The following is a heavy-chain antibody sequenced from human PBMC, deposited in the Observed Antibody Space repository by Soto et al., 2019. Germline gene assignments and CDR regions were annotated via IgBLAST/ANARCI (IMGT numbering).Heavy chain of an antibody. CDR2: IYYSGST. V-gene: IGHV4-31*03. Sequence: SETLSLTCTVSGGSISSGGYYWSWIRQHPGKGLEWIGYIYYSGSTYYNPSLKSRVTISVDTSKNQFSLKLSSVTAADTAVYYCAREVGVRKVRANFGDYYYYYMDVWGKGTTVTVSS. CDR3: AREVGVRKVRANFGDYYYYYMDV. D-gene: IGHD3-16*01. J-gene: IGHJ6*03. CDR1: GGSISSGGYY.